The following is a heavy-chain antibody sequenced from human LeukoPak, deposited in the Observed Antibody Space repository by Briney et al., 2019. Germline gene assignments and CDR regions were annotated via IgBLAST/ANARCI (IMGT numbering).Heavy chain of an antibody. D-gene: IGHD2-15*01. CDR3: ARAQRIMMTHAFDL. CDR1: GFTVSVNY. V-gene: IGHV3-53*01. Sequence: GGSLRLSCAASGFTVSVNYMSWVRQAPGKGLEWVSVIYSGGGTYYADSVKGRFTISRDSSKNTLYLQMNSLRAEDTAVYHCARAQRIMMTHAFDLSGQGTMVTVSS. CDR2: IYSGGGT. J-gene: IGHJ3*01.